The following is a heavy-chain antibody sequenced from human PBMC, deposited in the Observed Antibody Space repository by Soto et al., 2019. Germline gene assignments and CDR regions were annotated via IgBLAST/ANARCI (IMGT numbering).Heavy chain of an antibody. CDR1: GGSFSGYY. J-gene: IGHJ6*02. CDR3: ARQAVAGIYYYYYYGMDV. CDR2: INHSGST. D-gene: IGHD6-19*01. V-gene: IGHV4-34*01. Sequence: KASETLSLTCAVYGGSFSGYYWSWIRQPPGKGLEWIGEINHSGSTNYNPSLKSRVTISVDTSKNQFSLKLSSVTAADTAVYYCARQAVAGIYYYYYYGMDVWGQGTTVTVSS.